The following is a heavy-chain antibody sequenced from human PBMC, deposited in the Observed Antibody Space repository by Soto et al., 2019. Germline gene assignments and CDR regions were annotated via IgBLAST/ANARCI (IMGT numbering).Heavy chain of an antibody. CDR3: ASHEGDDVGYGDAAGQDFDY. D-gene: IGHD4-17*01. Sequence: QLQLQESGPGLVKPSETLSLTCTVSGGSISSSSYYWGWIRQPPGKGLEWIGRIYYSGSTYYNPYIESGATIYVDTSKDQFSLKLSSVTAADTALYYCASHEGDDVGYGDAAGQDFDYGGRGTLVTVSS. J-gene: IGHJ4*02. CDR1: GGSISSSSYY. CDR2: IYYSGST. V-gene: IGHV4-39*01.